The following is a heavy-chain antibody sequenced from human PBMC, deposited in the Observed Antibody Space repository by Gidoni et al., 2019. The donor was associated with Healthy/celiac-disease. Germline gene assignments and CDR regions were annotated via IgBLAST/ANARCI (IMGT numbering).Heavy chain of an antibody. J-gene: IGHJ4*02. V-gene: IGHV3-23*01. CDR3: AKVLWFGELSATLFDY. Sequence: EVQLLESGGGLVQPGGSLRLSCSAFGFTFSSYAMSWVRQAPGQGVEWVSAISGSGGSTYYADSVKGRFTISRDNSKNTLYLQMNSLRAEDTAVYYCAKVLWFGELSATLFDYWGQGTLVTVSS. D-gene: IGHD3-10*01. CDR1: GFTFSSYA. CDR2: ISGSGGST.